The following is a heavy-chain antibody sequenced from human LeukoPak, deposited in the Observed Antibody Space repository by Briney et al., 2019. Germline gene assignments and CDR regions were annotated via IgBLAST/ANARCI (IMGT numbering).Heavy chain of an antibody. CDR2: IYYSGTT. CDR1: DGSINNYY. V-gene: IGHV4-59*12. J-gene: IGHJ4*02. D-gene: IGHD6-19*01. CDR3: ARDLRVAVTGKYFFDY. Sequence: PSETLSLTCTVSDGSINNYYWNWIRQPPGKGLEWIGYIYYSGTTAYNPSLKSRATISVDTSKNQFSLQLSSVTAADTAVYYCARDLRVAVTGKYFFDYWGQGTLVTVSS.